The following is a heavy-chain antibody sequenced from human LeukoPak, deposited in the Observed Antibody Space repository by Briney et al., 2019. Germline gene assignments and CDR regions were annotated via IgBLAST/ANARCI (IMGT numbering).Heavy chain of an antibody. CDR1: GFNLSGSA. J-gene: IGHJ4*02. V-gene: IGHV3-73*01. CDR2: IRSKANSYAT. CDR3: ARVTYGSGTYGAFDY. D-gene: IGHD3-10*01. Sequence: GGSLRLSCAASGFNLSGSAMHWVRQASGKGLEWVGRIRSKANSYATAYTASVKGRFTISRDNSKNTLYLQMNSLRAEDTAVYYCARVTYGSGTYGAFDYWGQGTLVTVSS.